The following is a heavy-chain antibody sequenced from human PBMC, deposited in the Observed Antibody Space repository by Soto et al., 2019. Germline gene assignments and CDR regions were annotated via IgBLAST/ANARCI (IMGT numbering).Heavy chain of an antibody. CDR1: GYTLTSYA. CDR3: ARATYYDFWSGYYSLGY. CDR2: INAGNGNT. Sequence: ASVKVSCKASGYTLTSYAMHWVRQAPGQRLEWMGWINAGNGNTKYSQKFQGRVTITRDTSASTAYMELSSLRSEDTAVYYCARATYYDFWSGYYSLGYWGQGTLVTVSS. V-gene: IGHV1-3*01. J-gene: IGHJ4*02. D-gene: IGHD3-3*01.